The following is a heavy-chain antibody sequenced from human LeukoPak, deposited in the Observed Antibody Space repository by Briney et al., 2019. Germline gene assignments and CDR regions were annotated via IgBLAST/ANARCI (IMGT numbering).Heavy chain of an antibody. CDR1: GVSISSFY. J-gene: IGHJ3*02. CDR3: ARHVSGDYGNDAFDI. CDR2: IFYSGST. D-gene: IGHD4-17*01. Sequence: PSETLSLTCTVSGVSISSFYWTWIRQPPEKGLEWIGSIFYSGSTKYYPSLKSRVTISIDTSKSQFSLNLSSVTAADTAVYYCARHVSGDYGNDAFDIWGQGTMVTVSS. V-gene: IGHV4-59*08.